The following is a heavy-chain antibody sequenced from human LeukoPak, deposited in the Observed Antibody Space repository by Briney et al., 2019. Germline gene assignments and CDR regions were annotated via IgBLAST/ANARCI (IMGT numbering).Heavy chain of an antibody. D-gene: IGHD5-18*01. J-gene: IGHJ4*02. Sequence: GASVTVSFKASGFTFTSSAVQWVRQARGQRLEWIGWIVVGSGNTNYAQKFQERVTITRDMSTSTAYMELSSLRSEDTAVYYCAAHVDTAMVVAAYYFDYWGQGTLVTVSS. CDR2: IVVGSGNT. V-gene: IGHV1-58*01. CDR1: GFTFTSSA. CDR3: AAHVDTAMVVAAYYFDY.